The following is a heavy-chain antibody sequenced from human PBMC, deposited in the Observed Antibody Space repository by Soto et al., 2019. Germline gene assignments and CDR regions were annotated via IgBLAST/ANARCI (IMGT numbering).Heavy chain of an antibody. CDR1: GDKFSTYW. V-gene: IGHV5-51*01. CDR2: IYPGDSET. CDR3: FILYGAARRGFDY. D-gene: IGHD2-8*01. J-gene: IGHJ4*02. Sequence: PGESLKISCQASGDKFSTYWIGWVRQMPGKGLEWMGIIYPGDSETRYSPSFQGQVTISVDKSKNTAYLHWSSLKAPDTAIYYCFILYGAARRGFDYWGQGTLVTVS.